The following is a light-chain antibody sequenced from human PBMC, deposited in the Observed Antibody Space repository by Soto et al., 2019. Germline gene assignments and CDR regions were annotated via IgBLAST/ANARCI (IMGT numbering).Light chain of an antibody. CDR1: QSVSSSY. CDR3: QQYGNSPQT. CDR2: AAS. V-gene: IGKV3-20*01. J-gene: IGKJ1*01. Sequence: IVLTQSPGTLSLYPGERATLSCRASQSVSSSYLAWYQQKPGQAPRLLIYAASSRATGTPDKFSGGGSGTDFTLAISRLEPEDFAVYYCQQYGNSPQTFGQGTKVDIK.